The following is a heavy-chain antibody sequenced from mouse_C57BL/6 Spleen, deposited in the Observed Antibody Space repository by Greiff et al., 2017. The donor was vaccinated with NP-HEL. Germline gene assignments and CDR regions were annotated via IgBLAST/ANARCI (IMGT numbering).Heavy chain of an antibody. Sequence: VQLQQSGAELVKPGASVKISCKASGYAFGSYWMNWVKQRPGKGLEWIGQIYPGDGDTNYNGKFKGKATLTADKSSSTAYMQLSSLTSEDSAVYFCARSYYYGTYWYFDVWGTGTTVTVSS. J-gene: IGHJ1*03. CDR3: ARSYYYGTYWYFDV. D-gene: IGHD1-1*01. CDR2: IYPGDGDT. CDR1: GYAFGSYW. V-gene: IGHV1-80*01.